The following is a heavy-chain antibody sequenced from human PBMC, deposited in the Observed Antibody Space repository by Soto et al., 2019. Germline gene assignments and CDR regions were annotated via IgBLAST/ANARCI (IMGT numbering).Heavy chain of an antibody. CDR3: VIDEVWLLWFGELVSPFDY. V-gene: IGHV6-1*01. Sequence: PPQTLSLTCAISGDSVSSNSAAWNWIRQSPSRGLEWLGRAYYRSKCYNDYAVSVKSRITINPDTSKNHFSVQLNSVTPEDTAVYYCVIDEVWLLWFGELVSPFDYWGQGTLGTLSS. CDR1: GDSVSSNSAA. J-gene: IGHJ4*02. CDR2: AYYRSKCYN. D-gene: IGHD3-10*01.